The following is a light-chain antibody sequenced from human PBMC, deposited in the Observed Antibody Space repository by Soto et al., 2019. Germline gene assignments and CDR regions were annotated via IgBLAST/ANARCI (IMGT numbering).Light chain of an antibody. CDR3: SSYAGSNNYV. J-gene: IGLJ1*01. V-gene: IGLV2-8*01. CDR2: AVN. CDR1: SSDVGGYQY. Sequence: QSALAQPPSASGSPGQSVTISCTGTSSDVGGYQYVSWYQQYPGKAPKLMIYAVNKRPSGVPDRFSGSRSGNTASLSVSGLQAEDEADYYCSSYAGSNNYVFGTGTQVTVL.